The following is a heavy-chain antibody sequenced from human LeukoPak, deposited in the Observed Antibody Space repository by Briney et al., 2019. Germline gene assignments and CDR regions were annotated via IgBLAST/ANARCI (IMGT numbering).Heavy chain of an antibody. Sequence: SKTLSLTCAVYGGSFSGYYRSWIRQPPGKGLEWIGEINHSGSTNYNPSLKSRVTISVDTSKNQFSLKLSSVTAADTAVYYCASVPLSSSWAFDYWGQGTLVTVSS. CDR1: GGSFSGYY. CDR3: ASVPLSSSWAFDY. J-gene: IGHJ4*02. D-gene: IGHD6-13*01. CDR2: INHSGST. V-gene: IGHV4-34*01.